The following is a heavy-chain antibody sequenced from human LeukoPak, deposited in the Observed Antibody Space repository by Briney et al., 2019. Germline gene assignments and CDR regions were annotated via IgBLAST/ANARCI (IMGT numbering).Heavy chain of an antibody. CDR2: ISSSGSAI. J-gene: IGHJ1*01. CDR3: ARPSRPYRSSEYFQH. V-gene: IGHV3-48*03. Sequence: GGSLRLSCAASGFTFSSYEVNWVRQAPGKGLEWVSYISSSGSAIYYADSVKGRFTISRDNAKNSLYLQMNSLRAEDTAVYYCARPSRPYRSSEYFQHWGQGTLVIVSS. CDR1: GFTFSSYE. D-gene: IGHD6-13*01.